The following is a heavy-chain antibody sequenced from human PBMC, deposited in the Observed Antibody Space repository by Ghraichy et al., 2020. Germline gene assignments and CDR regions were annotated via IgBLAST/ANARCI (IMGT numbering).Heavy chain of an antibody. V-gene: IGHV3-21*01. CDR1: GFTFGNYN. Sequence: LSLTCAASGFTFGNYNMDWVRQAPGKGLEWVSSISGSGSFIYYADSVKGRFTISRDNARSSLYLQMNSLRAGDTAVYYCARVQDIVVIPTVHGMDVWGQGTTVTVSS. CDR3: ARVQDIVVIPTVHGMDV. CDR2: ISGSGSFI. J-gene: IGHJ6*02. D-gene: IGHD2-2*01.